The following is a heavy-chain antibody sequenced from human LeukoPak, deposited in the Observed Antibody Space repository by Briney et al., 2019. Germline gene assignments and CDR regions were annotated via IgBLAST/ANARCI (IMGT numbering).Heavy chain of an antibody. CDR2: ISGSGGST. Sequence: PGGSLRLSCAASGFTFSSYAMSWVRQAPGKGLEWVSAISGSGGSTYYADSVKGRFTISRDNSKNTLYLQMNSLRAEDTAVYYCAKSYSGSYWFDAFDIWAKGQWSPSLQ. CDR1: GFTFSSYA. J-gene: IGHJ3*02. CDR3: AKSYSGSYWFDAFDI. V-gene: IGHV3-23*01. D-gene: IGHD1-26*01.